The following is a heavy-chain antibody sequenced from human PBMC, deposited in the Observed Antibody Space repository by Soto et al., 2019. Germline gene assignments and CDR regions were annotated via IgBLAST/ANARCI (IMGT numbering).Heavy chain of an antibody. Sequence: QVQLVESGGGVVQPGRSLRLSCAASGFTFSSYGMHWVRQAPGKGLEWVAVISYDGSNKYYADSVKGRFTISRDNSKNTLYLQMNSLRAEDTAVYYFAKDSDSSGYYYNFDYWGQGTLVTVSS. V-gene: IGHV3-30*18. CDR1: GFTFSSYG. J-gene: IGHJ4*02. CDR3: AKDSDSSGYYYNFDY. D-gene: IGHD3-22*01. CDR2: ISYDGSNK.